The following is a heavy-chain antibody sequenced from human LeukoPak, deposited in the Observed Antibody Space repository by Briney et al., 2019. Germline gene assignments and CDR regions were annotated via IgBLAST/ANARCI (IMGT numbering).Heavy chain of an antibody. CDR2: IKSDGSNT. V-gene: IGHV3-74*01. CDR1: GFTFSSYW. D-gene: IGHD2-15*01. CDR3: ARRVSTTRWFDP. J-gene: IGHJ5*02. Sequence: GGSLRLSCAASGFTFSSYWMHWVRQAPGKGLVWVSRIKSDGSNTNYADSVKGRFTISRDNAENTLYLQMNSLRVEDTAVYYCARRVSTTRWFDPWGQGTLVTVSS.